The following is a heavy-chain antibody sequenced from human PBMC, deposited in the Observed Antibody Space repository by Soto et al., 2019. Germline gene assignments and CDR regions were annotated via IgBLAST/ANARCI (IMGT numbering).Heavy chain of an antibody. CDR3: GSASVRGWINY. CDR2: TYYRSKWYN. Sequence: PSQTLSLTCAISGDTVSSNSAAWTWVRQSPSRGLEWLGGTYYRSKWYNDYAISMKSRIIINPDTSKNQFSLQLSSVTPEDTAVYYCGSASVRGWINYWGRGTLVTVSS. CDR1: GDTVSSNSAA. D-gene: IGHD2-2*03. J-gene: IGHJ4*02. V-gene: IGHV6-1*01.